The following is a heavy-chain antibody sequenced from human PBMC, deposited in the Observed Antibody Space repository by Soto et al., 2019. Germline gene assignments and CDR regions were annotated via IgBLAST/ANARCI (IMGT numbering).Heavy chain of an antibody. D-gene: IGHD5-12*01. CDR1: GGTFSSYA. CDR2: IIPIFGTA. V-gene: IGHV1-69*13. CDR3: AGVVSSYGYKQFDY. J-gene: IGHJ4*02. Sequence: SVKVSCKASGGTFSSYAISWVRQAPGQELEWMGGIIPIFGTANYAQKFQGRVTITADESTSTAYMELSSLRSEDTAVYYCAGVVSSYGYKQFDYWGQGTLVTVSS.